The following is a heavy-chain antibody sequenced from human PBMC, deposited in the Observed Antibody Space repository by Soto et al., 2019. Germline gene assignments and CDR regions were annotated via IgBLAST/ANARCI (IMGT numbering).Heavy chain of an antibody. J-gene: IGHJ6*02. D-gene: IGHD3-10*01. CDR1: GDSVSSDSAA. CDR2: TFHRSKWYN. CDR3: ARGAKYGSASYGMDV. Sequence: PSQPLSLTCAISGDSVSSDSAAWNWIRQSPSRGLEWLGRTFHRSKWYNDYVVSVKSRITINPDTSKNQFSLQLNSVTPEDTAVYYCARGAKYGSASYGMDVWGQGTTVTVS. V-gene: IGHV6-1*01.